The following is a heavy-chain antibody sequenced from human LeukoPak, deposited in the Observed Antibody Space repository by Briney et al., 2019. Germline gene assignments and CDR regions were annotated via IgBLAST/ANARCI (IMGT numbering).Heavy chain of an antibody. V-gene: IGHV1-2*02. D-gene: IGHD2-2*02. CDR2: INPNSGGT. CDR3: ARGATYQLLYDFDY. Sequence: ASVKVSRKASGYTFTGYYMHWVRQAPGQGLEWMGWINPNSGGTNYAQKFQGRVTMTRATSISTTYMELSSLRSDDTAVYYCARGATYQLLYDFDYWGQGTLVTVSS. J-gene: IGHJ4*02. CDR1: GYTFTGYY.